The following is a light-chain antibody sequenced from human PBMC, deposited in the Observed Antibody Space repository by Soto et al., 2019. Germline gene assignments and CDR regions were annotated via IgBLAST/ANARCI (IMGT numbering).Light chain of an antibody. CDR1: QSVSSSH. V-gene: IGKV3-20*01. Sequence: EIVLTQSPGTLSLSPGERATLSCRASQSVSSSHLAWYQQKPGQAPRLLISGASSRATGIPDRFTGSGSGTAFTLTISRLEPEDFAVYYCQQYGSSPRTFGQGTKVEIK. J-gene: IGKJ1*01. CDR2: GAS. CDR3: QQYGSSPRT.